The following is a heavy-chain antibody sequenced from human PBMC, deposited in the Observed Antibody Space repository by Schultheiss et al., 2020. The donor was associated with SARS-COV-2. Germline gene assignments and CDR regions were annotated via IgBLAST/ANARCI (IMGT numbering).Heavy chain of an antibody. CDR1: GFTFSRYW. Sequence: GGSLRLSCAASGFTFSRYWMHWVRQAPGKGLVWVSAISGSGGSTYYADSVKGRFTISRDNAKNTLYLQMNSLRAEDTAVYYCAIIRGMDVWGQGTTVTVSS. CDR2: ISGSGGST. J-gene: IGHJ6*02. V-gene: IGHV3-74*01. CDR3: AIIRGMDV.